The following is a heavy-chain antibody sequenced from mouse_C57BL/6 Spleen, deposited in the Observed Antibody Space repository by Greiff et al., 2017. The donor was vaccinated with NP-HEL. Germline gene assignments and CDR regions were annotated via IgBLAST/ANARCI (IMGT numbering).Heavy chain of an antibody. CDR1: GFNIKDYY. J-gene: IGHJ3*01. Sequence: EVQLQQSGAELVKPGASVKLSCTASGFNIKDYYMHWVKQRTEQGLEWIGRIDPEDGETKYATKFQGKATITADTSSNTAYLQLSSLTSEDTAVYYCATYDGYYRRWFAYWGQVTLVTVSA. D-gene: IGHD2-3*01. V-gene: IGHV14-2*01. CDR3: ATYDGYYRRWFAY. CDR2: IDPEDGET.